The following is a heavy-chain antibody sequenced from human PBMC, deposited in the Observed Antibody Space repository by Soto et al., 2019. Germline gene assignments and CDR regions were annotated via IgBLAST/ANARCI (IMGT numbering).Heavy chain of an antibody. V-gene: IGHV4-34*01. CDR2: VNHSGST. D-gene: IGHD3-10*01. J-gene: IGHJ6*02. Sequence: PSETLSLTCAVYGGSFSGYYWSWIRQPPGKGQEWIGEVNHSGSTNYNPSLKSRVTISVDTSKNQFSLKLSSVTAADTAVYYCARVLGYGSGSYPAYYYYYYGMDVWGQGTTVT. CDR3: ARVLGYGSGSYPAYYYYYYGMDV. CDR1: GGSFSGYY.